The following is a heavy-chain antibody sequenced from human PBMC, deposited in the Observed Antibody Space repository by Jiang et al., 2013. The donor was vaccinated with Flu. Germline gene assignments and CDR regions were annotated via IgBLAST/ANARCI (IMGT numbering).Heavy chain of an antibody. J-gene: IGHJ6*04. CDR1: GDSVSSNSAA. D-gene: IGHD1-26*01. CDR3: ARYASLVGAMGRGATRPYYYYGMDV. CDR2: TYYRSKWYN. Sequence: QTLSLTCAISGDSVSSNSAAWNWIRQSPSRGLEWLGRTYYRSKWYNDYAVSVKSRITINPDTSKNQFSLQLNSVTPEDTAVYYCARYASLVGAMGRGATRPYYYYGMDVWGKGTTVTVSS. V-gene: IGHV6-1*01.